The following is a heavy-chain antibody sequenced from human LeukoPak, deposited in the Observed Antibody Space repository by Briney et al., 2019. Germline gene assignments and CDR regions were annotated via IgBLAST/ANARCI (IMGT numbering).Heavy chain of an antibody. Sequence: SETLSLICTTSGVSISRFYWSWVRQPPGKGLEWIGNIYNGVPTFFNPSLKSRVTISVDTPKRQFSLQLASVTAADTAVYYCVQTTGWPGFDYWGQGILVAVSS. V-gene: IGHV4-4*09. CDR3: VQTTGWPGFDY. D-gene: IGHD6-19*01. CDR1: GVSISRFY. J-gene: IGHJ4*02. CDR2: IYNGVPT.